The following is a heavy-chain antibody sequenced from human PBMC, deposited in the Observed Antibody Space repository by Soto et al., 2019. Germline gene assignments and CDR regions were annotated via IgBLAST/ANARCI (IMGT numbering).Heavy chain of an antibody. V-gene: IGHV3-11*06. CDR3: ASSPMVRGVIRYYFDY. CDR1: GFTFSDYY. J-gene: IGHJ4*02. CDR2: ISSSSSYT. D-gene: IGHD3-10*01. Sequence: QVQLVESGGGLVKPGGSLRLSCAASGFTFSDYYMSWIRQAPGKGLEWVSYISSSSSYTNYADSVKGRFTISRDNAKNSLYLQMNSLRAEDTAVYYCASSPMVRGVIRYYFDYWGQGTLVTVSS.